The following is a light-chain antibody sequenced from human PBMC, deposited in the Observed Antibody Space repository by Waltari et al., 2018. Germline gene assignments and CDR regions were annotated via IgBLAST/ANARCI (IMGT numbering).Light chain of an antibody. CDR1: QDISNG. CDR2: GAF. J-gene: IGKJ1*01. CDR3: QQGSSFPPT. Sequence: DIQMTQSPSSVSASVGDRVTITCRASQDISNGLAWYQQKPGKGPNLLIFGAFTLQSVVPSRFSGSGSGTDFTLTISGLQPEDSATYFCQQGSSFPPTFGQGTKVEIK. V-gene: IGKV1-12*01.